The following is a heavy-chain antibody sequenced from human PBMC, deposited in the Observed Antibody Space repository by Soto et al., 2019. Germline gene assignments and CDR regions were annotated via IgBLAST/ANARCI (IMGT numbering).Heavy chain of an antibody. CDR1: GYNFATDW. J-gene: IGHJ6*02. V-gene: IGHV5-51*01. Sequence: GESLKISCQGSGYNFATDWIGWVRQMPGKVLEWMGIIYPADSDTRYSPSSQGQVTISADKSISTAYLQWSSLKASDTAMYFCARYWHSYSLNYYRGMDVWGQGTTVNVSS. D-gene: IGHD5-18*01. CDR2: IYPADSDT. CDR3: ARYWHSYSLNYYRGMDV.